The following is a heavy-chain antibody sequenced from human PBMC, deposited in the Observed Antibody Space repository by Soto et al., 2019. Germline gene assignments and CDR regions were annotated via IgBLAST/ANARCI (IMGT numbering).Heavy chain of an antibody. V-gene: IGHV6-1*01. D-gene: IGHD6-19*01. CDR1: GDSVSSNSAA. Sequence: SQTLSLTCAISGDSVSSNSAAWNWIRQSPSRGLEWLGRTYYRSKWYNDYAVSVKSRITINPDTSKNQFSLQLNSVTPEDTAVYYCARELIRYSSRWSLSVNDAFDIWGQGTMVTVSS. CDR3: ARELIRYSSRWSLSVNDAFDI. CDR2: TYYRSKWYN. J-gene: IGHJ3*02.